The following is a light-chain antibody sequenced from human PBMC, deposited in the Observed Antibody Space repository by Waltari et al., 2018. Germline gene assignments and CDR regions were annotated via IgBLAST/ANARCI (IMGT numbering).Light chain of an antibody. V-gene: IGLV2-23*03. CDR1: SSDVGSYNL. CDR3: YSYAGSNTFV. CDR2: EGS. Sequence: QSALTQPASVSGSPGQSITISCTGTSSDVGSYNLVSWYHQHPGKAPKLRISEGSKRPSGVSNRFSCSKSGNTASLTSSGLQAEDEADYYCYSYAGSNTFVFGGGTKLTVL. J-gene: IGLJ2*01.